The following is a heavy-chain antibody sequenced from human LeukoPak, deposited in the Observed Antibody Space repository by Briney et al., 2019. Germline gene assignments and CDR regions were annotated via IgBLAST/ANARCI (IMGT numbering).Heavy chain of an antibody. V-gene: IGHV3-30-3*01. CDR3: ARARDHPNYLDY. J-gene: IGHJ4*02. Sequence: GGSLRLSCAASGFTFSSYAMHWVRQAPGKGLEWVAVISYDGSNKYYADSVKGRFTISRDNSKNTLYLQMNSLRAEDTAVYYCARARDHPNYLDYWGQGTLVTVSS. D-gene: IGHD1-14*01. CDR1: GFTFSSYA. CDR2: ISYDGSNK.